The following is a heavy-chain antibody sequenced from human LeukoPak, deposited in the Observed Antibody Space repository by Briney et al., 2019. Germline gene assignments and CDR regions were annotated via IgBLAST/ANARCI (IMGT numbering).Heavy chain of an antibody. V-gene: IGHV5-51*01. Sequence: GESLKISCKGSGYSFTSYWIGWVRQMPGKGLEWMGIIYPGDSDTRYSPSFQGQVTISADKSISTAYLQWSSLKASDTAMYYCARTGLDYDFWSGYDSLRRHGMDVWGQGTTVTVSS. D-gene: IGHD3-3*01. J-gene: IGHJ6*02. CDR1: GYSFTSYW. CDR3: ARTGLDYDFWSGYDSLRRHGMDV. CDR2: IYPGDSDT.